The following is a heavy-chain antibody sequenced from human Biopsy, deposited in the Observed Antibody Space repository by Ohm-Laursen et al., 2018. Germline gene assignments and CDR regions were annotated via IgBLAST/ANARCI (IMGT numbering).Heavy chain of an antibody. V-gene: IGHV4-59*05. CDR1: GGSISRYY. CDR2: IYNTETT. Sequence: GTLSLTCTVSGGSISRYYWSWIRQPPGKGLEWIGSIYNTETTFYNPSLKSRVTISVDTSTNQFSLKVSSVTAADTALYFCARHPTGFWFDPWGHGTLVTVSS. J-gene: IGHJ5*02. CDR3: ARHPTGFWFDP.